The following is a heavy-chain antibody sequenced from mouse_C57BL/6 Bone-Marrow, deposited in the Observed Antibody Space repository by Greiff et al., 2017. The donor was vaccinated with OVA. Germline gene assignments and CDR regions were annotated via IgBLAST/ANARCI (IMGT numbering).Heavy chain of an antibody. Sequence: VQLQQPGAELVKPGASVKVSCKASGYTFTSYWMHWVKQRPGQGLEWIGRIHPSDSDTNYNQKFKGKATLTVDKSSSTAYMQISSLTSEDSAVYDCEIRRWFAYWGQGTLVTVSA. J-gene: IGHJ3*01. V-gene: IGHV1-74*01. CDR1: GYTFTSYW. CDR3: EIRRWFAY. CDR2: IHPSDSDT.